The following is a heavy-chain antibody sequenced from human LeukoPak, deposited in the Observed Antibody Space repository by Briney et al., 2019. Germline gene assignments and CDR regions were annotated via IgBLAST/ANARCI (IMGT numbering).Heavy chain of an antibody. Sequence: SETLSLTCAVHGGSVSNNFWSWIRQPPGKGLEWIGEINHSGSTNYNPSLKSRVTISVDTSKNQFSLKLSSVTAADTAVYYCARRGPRYYYGSGSYKPRSFLFDYWGQGTLVTVSS. J-gene: IGHJ4*02. D-gene: IGHD3-10*01. CDR2: INHSGST. CDR1: GGSVSNNF. V-gene: IGHV4-34*01. CDR3: ARRGPRYYYGSGSYKPRSFLFDY.